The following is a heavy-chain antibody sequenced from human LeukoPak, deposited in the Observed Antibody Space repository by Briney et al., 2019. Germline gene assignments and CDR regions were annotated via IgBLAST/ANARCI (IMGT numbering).Heavy chain of an antibody. D-gene: IGHD6-19*01. V-gene: IGHV4-39*07. CDR1: GGSISSSSYY. Sequence: SETLSLTCTVSGGSISSSSYYWGWIRQPPGKGLEWIGSIYYSGSTYYNPSLKSRVTISIDTSRNQFSMNLNSVTRADTAVYYGAKGAGPPWFDPWGQGTLVTVSS. CDR2: IYYSGST. CDR3: AKGAGPPWFDP. J-gene: IGHJ5*02.